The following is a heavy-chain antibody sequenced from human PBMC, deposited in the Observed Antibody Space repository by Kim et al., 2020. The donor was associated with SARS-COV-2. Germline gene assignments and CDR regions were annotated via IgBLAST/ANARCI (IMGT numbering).Heavy chain of an antibody. V-gene: IGHV3-21*01. J-gene: IGHJ4*02. D-gene: IGHD3-10*01. CDR3: ARGIHFYGSGSYHPGDY. CDR2: ISSSSSYI. Sequence: GGSLRLSCAASGFTFSSYSVNWVRQAPGKGLEWVSSISSSSSYIYYADSVKGRFTISRDNAKNSLYLQMNSLRAEDTAVYYCARGIHFYGSGSYHPGDYWGQGTLVTVSS. CDR1: GFTFSSYS.